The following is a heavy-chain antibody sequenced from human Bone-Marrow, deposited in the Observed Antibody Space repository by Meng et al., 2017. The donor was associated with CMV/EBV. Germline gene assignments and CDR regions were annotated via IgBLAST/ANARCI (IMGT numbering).Heavy chain of an antibody. CDR1: GYNFTTYW. D-gene: IGHD2-2*01. CDR3: ARSIVVVPAAKHYYYYGMDV. J-gene: IGHJ6*02. CDR2: IYPGDSDT. V-gene: IGHV5-51*01. Sequence: GESLKISCKGSGYNFTTYWIGWVRQMPGKGLEWMGNIYPGDSDTRYSPSFQGQVTISADKSISTAYLQWSSLKASDTAMYYCARSIVVVPAAKHYYYYGMDVWGQGTTVTVSS.